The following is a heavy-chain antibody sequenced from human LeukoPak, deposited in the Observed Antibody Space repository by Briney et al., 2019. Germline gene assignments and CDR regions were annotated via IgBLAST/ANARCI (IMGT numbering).Heavy chain of an antibody. CDR3: AKVLIIVVVPAATRAFDY. J-gene: IGHJ4*02. Sequence: GGSLRLSCAASGFTFSSYAMGWFRQAPGKGLEWVSAISGSGGSTYYADSVKGRFTISRDNSKNTLYLQMNSLRAEDTAVYYCAKVLIIVVVPAATRAFDYWGQGTLVTVSS. V-gene: IGHV3-23*01. CDR2: ISGSGGST. CDR1: GFTFSSYA. D-gene: IGHD2-2*01.